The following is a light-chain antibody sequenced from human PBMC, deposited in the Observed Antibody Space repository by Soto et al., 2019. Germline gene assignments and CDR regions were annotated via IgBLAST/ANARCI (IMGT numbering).Light chain of an antibody. CDR3: QQDYNLPLT. J-gene: IGKJ5*01. Sequence: PGERVTLSCSASQSVSSSYLTWYQQKPGQAPRLLIYGASTRATGIPARFSGSGSGTDFTLTISSLQPEDFAVYYCQQDYNLPLTFGQGTRLEIK. CDR1: QSVSSSY. CDR2: GAS. V-gene: IGKV3D-7*01.